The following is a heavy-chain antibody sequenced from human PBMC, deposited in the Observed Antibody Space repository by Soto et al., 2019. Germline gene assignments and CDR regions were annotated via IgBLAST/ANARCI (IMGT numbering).Heavy chain of an antibody. Sequence: QVEVMQSGSEVKTPGDPVKVYCQSSGYIFSDYGINWVRPAPGQGLEWMGWISGYSGNANLAQKFQVRVPMTTDQATRTAYMELRRLRSDDTAVYYCAKRASGTTCVEYDYWCHVPLVTVSS. V-gene: IGHV1-18*04. CDR2: ISGYSGNA. J-gene: IGHJ4*01. CDR3: AKRASGTTCVEYDY. D-gene: IGHD3-10*01. CDR1: GYIFSDYG.